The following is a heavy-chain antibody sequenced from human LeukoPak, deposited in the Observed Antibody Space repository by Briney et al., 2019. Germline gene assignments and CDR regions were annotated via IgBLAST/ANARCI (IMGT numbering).Heavy chain of an antibody. Sequence: SETLSLTCTVSGGSISSSSYHWGWIRQPPGKGREWIGSIYYSGSTYYNPSLKSRVTISVDTSKNQFSLKLSSVTAADTAVYYCARLMYSSSWWDDAFDIWGQGTMVTVSS. D-gene: IGHD6-13*01. CDR3: ARLMYSSSWWDDAFDI. CDR2: IYYSGST. J-gene: IGHJ3*02. CDR1: GGSISSSSYH. V-gene: IGHV4-39*01.